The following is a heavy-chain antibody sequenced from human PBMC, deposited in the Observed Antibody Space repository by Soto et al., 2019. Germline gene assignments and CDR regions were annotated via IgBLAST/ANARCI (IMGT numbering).Heavy chain of an antibody. V-gene: IGHV1-69*13. D-gene: IGHD6-19*01. J-gene: IGHJ4*02. CDR1: GGTFSSYA. CDR2: IIPIFGTA. Sequence: SSVKVSCKASGGTFSSYAISWVRQAPGQGLEWMGGIIPIFGTANYAQKFQGRVTITADESTSTAYMELSSLRSEDTAVYYCARDTVYSSPFLSVERYFDYWGQGTLVTVSS. CDR3: ARDTVYSSPFLSVERYFDY.